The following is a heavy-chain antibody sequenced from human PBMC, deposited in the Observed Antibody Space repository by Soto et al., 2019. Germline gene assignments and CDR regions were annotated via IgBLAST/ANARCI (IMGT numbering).Heavy chain of an antibody. V-gene: IGHV3-48*01. D-gene: IGHD6-13*01. J-gene: IGHJ1*01. CDR3: ARDLGSSWYPEYFQH. Sequence: EVQLVESGGGLVQPGGSLRLSCAASGFTFSRYSMNWVRQAPGKGLEWVSYISSSSSTIYYADSVKGRFTISRDNAKNSLYLQMNRLRAEDTAVYYCARDLGSSWYPEYFQHWGQGTLVTVSS. CDR2: ISSSSSTI. CDR1: GFTFSRYS.